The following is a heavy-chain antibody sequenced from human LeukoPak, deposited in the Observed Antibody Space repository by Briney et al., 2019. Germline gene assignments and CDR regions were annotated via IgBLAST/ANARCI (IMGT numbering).Heavy chain of an antibody. CDR2: ISSSGSTI. Sequence: GGSLRLSCAASGFTFSDYYMSWIRQAPGKGLEWVSYISSSGSTIYYADSVKGRFTISRDNAKNSLYLQMNSLRAEDTAVYYCARQYYYDSSGYYPHAFDTWGQGTMVTVSS. D-gene: IGHD3-22*01. V-gene: IGHV3-11*01. CDR3: ARQYYYDSSGYYPHAFDT. J-gene: IGHJ3*02. CDR1: GFTFSDYY.